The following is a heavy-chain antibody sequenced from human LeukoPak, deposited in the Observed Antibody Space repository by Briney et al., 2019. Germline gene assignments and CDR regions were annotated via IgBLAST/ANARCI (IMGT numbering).Heavy chain of an antibody. CDR2: TRYDGSNK. Sequence: GGSLRLSCAASGFTFSSYGMHWVRQAPGKGLEWVAFTRYDGSNKHYADSVKGRFTISRDNAKNTLYLQMNSLRAEDTAVYYCARDLGNLRDYWGQGTLVTVSS. D-gene: IGHD2/OR15-2a*01. V-gene: IGHV3-30*02. CDR1: GFTFSSYG. J-gene: IGHJ4*02. CDR3: ARDLGNLRDY.